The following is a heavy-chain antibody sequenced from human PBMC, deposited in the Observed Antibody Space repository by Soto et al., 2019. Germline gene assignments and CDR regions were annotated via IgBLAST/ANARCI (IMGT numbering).Heavy chain of an antibody. V-gene: IGHV3-33*01. Sequence: QVQVVESGGGVVQPGRSLRLSCAASGFTFSSFGMHWVRQAPGKGLEWVSLIWYDGSKKSYGDSVKGRFTISRDNSRNTVYFQMTSLRAGDTAVYYCARDASYYSLWRGYYPSRNGMDVWGQGTRVTVSS. CDR3: ARDASYYSLWRGYYPSRNGMDV. CDR2: IWYDGSKK. J-gene: IGHJ6*02. CDR1: GFTFSSFG. D-gene: IGHD3-3*01.